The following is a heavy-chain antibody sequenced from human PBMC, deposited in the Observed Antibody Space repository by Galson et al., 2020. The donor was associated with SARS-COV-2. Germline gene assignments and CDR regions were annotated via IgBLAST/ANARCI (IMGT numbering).Heavy chain of an antibody. CDR3: ARIIVECRGATCHYFFDY. Sequence: SQTLSLTCAISGDSVSSNSATWNWIRQSPSRGLEWLGRTYYRSKWHNDFAISVKSRIIIDPDTSNNQFSLLLNSVTPEDTAVYYCARIIVECRGATCHYFFDYWGQGTLVTVSS. V-gene: IGHV6-1*01. CDR1: GDSVSSNSAT. J-gene: IGHJ4*02. CDR2: TYYRSKWHN. D-gene: IGHD2-15*01.